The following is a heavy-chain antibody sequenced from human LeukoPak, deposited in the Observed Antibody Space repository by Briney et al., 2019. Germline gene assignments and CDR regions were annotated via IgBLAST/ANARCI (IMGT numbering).Heavy chain of an antibody. CDR2: IRYDGSNK. CDR3: AKNQSTYYDFWSGYYGFDY. Sequence: GGSLRLSCAASGFTFSSYGMHWVRQAPGKGLEWVAFIRYDGSNKYCADSVKGRFTISRDNSKNTLYLQMNSLRAEDTAVYYCAKNQSTYYDFWSGYYGFDYWGQGTLVTVSS. CDR1: GFTFSSYG. J-gene: IGHJ4*02. D-gene: IGHD3-3*01. V-gene: IGHV3-30*02.